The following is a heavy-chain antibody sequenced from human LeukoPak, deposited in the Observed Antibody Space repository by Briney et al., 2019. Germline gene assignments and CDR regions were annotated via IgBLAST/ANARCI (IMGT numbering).Heavy chain of an antibody. Sequence: SVKVSCKAPGGTFSSYVISWVRQAPGQGLEWMGGIIPIFDTANYAQKFQGRVTITTDESTSTAYMELSSLRSEDTAVYYCASGDGGAPVTTRSVAFDIWGQGTMVTVSS. D-gene: IGHD4-17*01. CDR2: IIPIFDTA. V-gene: IGHV1-69*05. CDR1: GGTFSSYV. J-gene: IGHJ3*02. CDR3: ASGDGGAPVTTRSVAFDI.